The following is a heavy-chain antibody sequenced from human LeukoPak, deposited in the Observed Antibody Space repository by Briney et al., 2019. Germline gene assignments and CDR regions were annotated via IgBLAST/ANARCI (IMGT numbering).Heavy chain of an antibody. CDR1: GYSFTSYW. CDR3: ARLVPPFDY. J-gene: IGHJ4*02. Sequence: GESLKISCKGSGYSFTSYWIGWVRQMPGKGLEWMGIMYLGDSDTRYSPSFQGQVIISADESISTVYLQWSSLKASDTAMYYCARLVPPFDYWGQGTLVTVSS. V-gene: IGHV5-51*01. D-gene: IGHD3-10*01. CDR2: MYLGDSDT.